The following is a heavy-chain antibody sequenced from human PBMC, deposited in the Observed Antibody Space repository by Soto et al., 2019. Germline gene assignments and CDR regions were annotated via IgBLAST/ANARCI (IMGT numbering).Heavy chain of an antibody. J-gene: IGHJ4*02. CDR3: ATLAEWPEWLSNSPVDY. CDR1: GYTFTSYG. Sequence: ASVKVSCKASGYTFTSYGISWVRQAPGQGLEWMGWISAYNGNTNYAQKLQGRVTMTTDTSTSTAYMELRSLRSDDTAVYYCATLAEWPEWLSNSPVDYWGQGTLVTVSS. D-gene: IGHD3-3*01. V-gene: IGHV1-18*01. CDR2: ISAYNGNT.